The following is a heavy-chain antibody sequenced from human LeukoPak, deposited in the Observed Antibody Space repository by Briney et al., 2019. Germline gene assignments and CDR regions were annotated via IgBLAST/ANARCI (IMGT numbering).Heavy chain of an antibody. CDR3: ARDRTIQWLDDAFDI. D-gene: IGHD3-22*01. V-gene: IGHV3-23*01. J-gene: IGHJ3*02. CDR2: ISGSGGST. CDR1: GFTFITYA. Sequence: GGSLRLSCVASGFTFITYAMSWVRQAPGKGLEWVSSISGSGGSTYYADSVRGRFTISRDNSKNTMYLQMNSLRAEDTAVYYCARDRTIQWLDDAFDIWGQGTMVTVSS.